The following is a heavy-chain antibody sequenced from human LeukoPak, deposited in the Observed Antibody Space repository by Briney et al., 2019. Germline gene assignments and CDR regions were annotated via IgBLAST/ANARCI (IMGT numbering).Heavy chain of an antibody. V-gene: IGHV3-64D*09. CDR3: VKDNGQGGFDY. CDR2: ISANGGST. Sequence: PGGSLRLSCSASRFTFSSSLMLWVRQAPGKGPEYVAAISANGGSTYHADTVYGRFTISRDNSKNTLCLQMSSLRAEDTAVYYCVKDNGQGGFDYWGRGTLVTVSS. CDR1: RFTFSSSL. D-gene: IGHD3-16*01. J-gene: IGHJ4*02.